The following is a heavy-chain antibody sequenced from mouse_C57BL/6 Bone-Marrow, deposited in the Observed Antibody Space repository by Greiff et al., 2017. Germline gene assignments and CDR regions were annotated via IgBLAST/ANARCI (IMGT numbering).Heavy chain of an antibody. CDR2: ISSGGDYI. CDR1: GFTFSSYA. V-gene: IGHV5-9-1*02. J-gene: IGHJ1*03. D-gene: IGHD1-1*01. CDR3: TRDYYYGSSLSYWYFDV. Sequence: EVKLMESGEGLVKPGGSLKLSCAASGFTFSSYAMSWVRQTPETRLEWVAYISSGGDYIYYADTVKGRFTISRDNARNTLYLQMSSLKSEDTAMYYCTRDYYYGSSLSYWYFDVWGTGTTVTVSS.